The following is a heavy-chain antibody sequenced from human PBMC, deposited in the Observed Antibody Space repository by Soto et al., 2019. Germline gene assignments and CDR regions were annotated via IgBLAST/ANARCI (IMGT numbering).Heavy chain of an antibody. D-gene: IGHD3-22*01. CDR2: ISWNSGNV. Sequence: PGGSVRLSCAASGFIFNNYAMHWVRQAPGKGLEWVSGISWNSGNVGYADSVKGRFTISRDNAENSPYLQMNSLRPEDTALYYCAKDTGDSSGYYYYHYYGMDVWGQGTTVTVSS. CDR1: GFIFNNYA. CDR3: AKDTGDSSGYYYYHYYGMDV. V-gene: IGHV3-9*01. J-gene: IGHJ6*02.